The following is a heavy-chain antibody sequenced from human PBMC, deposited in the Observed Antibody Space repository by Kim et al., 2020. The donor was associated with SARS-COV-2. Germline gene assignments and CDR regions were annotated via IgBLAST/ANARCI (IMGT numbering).Heavy chain of an antibody. CDR2: IYYSGST. CDR1: GGSISSGGYY. CDR3: ARESTQYYDILTGPHYGMDV. V-gene: IGHV4-31*03. J-gene: IGHJ6*02. D-gene: IGHD3-9*01. Sequence: SETLSLTCTVSGGSISSGGYYWSWIRQHPGKGLEWIGYIYYSGSTYYNPSLKSRVTISVDTSKNQFSLKLSSVTAADTAVYYCARESTQYYDILTGPHYGMDVWGQGTTVTVSS.